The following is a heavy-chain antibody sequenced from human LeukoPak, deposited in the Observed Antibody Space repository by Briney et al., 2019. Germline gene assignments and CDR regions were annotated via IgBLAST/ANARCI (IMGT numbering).Heavy chain of an antibody. J-gene: IGHJ4*02. CDR2: IKQDGGEK. CDR1: GFTFSRYG. Sequence: GGSLRLSCAASGFTFSRYGMSWVRQAPGKGLEWVANIKQDGGEKYYVDSVKGRFTISRDNAKNSLFLQMNSLRAEDTAVYYCARDKVVGATRFDYWGQGTLVTVSS. CDR3: ARDKVVGATRFDY. V-gene: IGHV3-7*01. D-gene: IGHD1-26*01.